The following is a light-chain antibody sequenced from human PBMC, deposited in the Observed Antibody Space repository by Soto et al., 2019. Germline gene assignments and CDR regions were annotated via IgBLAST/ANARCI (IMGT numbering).Light chain of an antibody. CDR2: DVS. CDR1: SSDVGSYNY. V-gene: IGLV2-14*03. CDR3: NSYTGSSTPYV. Sequence: QSVLTQPASVSGSPGQSITISCTGTSSDVGSYNYVSWYQQHSGKAPKLMIYDVSNRPSGVSNRFSGSKSGNTASLTISGLQAEDEADYYCNSYTGSSTPYVFGTGTKVTVL. J-gene: IGLJ1*01.